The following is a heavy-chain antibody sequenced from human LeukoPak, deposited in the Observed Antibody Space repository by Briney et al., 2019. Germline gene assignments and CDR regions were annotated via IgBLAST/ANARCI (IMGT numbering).Heavy chain of an antibody. V-gene: IGHV4-59*08. CDR3: ARLWSPMVEIDY. J-gene: IGHJ4*02. D-gene: IGHD2-15*01. CDR2: ISYSGST. Sequence: SETLSLTCSVSGGSISSYYWSWIRQPPGKGLELIGYISYSGSTKYNPSLKSRVTISVDTSKNQFSLKVSSVTAADTAVYYCARLWSPMVEIDYWGQGTLVTVSS. CDR1: GGSISSYY.